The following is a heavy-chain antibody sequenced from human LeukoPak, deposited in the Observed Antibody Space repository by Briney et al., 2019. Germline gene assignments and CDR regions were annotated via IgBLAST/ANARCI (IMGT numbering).Heavy chain of an antibody. D-gene: IGHD1-26*01. CDR1: GFTFRSYW. CDR3: ARDRDSGSYHRVIDY. CDR2: IKQDGSEK. Sequence: PGGSLRLSCAASGFTFRSYWMSWVRQAPGKGLEWVANIKQDGSEKHYVDSVKGRFTISRDNAKKSMYLQMNSLRAEDTAVYYCARDRDSGSYHRVIDYWGQGTQVTVSS. J-gene: IGHJ4*02. V-gene: IGHV3-7*01.